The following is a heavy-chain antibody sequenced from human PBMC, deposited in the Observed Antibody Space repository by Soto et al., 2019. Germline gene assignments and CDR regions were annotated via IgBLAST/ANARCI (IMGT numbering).Heavy chain of an antibody. V-gene: IGHV4-4*02. J-gene: IGHJ6*02. CDR3: ARFSGYDFDYYNGMDV. CDR2: IYHSGST. CDR1: GGSISSSNW. D-gene: IGHD5-12*01. Sequence: PSETLSLTCAVSGGSISSSNWWSWVRQPPGKGLEWIGEIYHSGSTNYNPSLKSRVTISVDKSKNQFSLKLSSVTAADTAVYYCARFSGYDFDYYNGMDVWGQGTMVTVSS.